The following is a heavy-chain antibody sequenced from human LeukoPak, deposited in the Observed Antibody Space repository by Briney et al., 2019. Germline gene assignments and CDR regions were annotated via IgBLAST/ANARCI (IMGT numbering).Heavy chain of an antibody. CDR2: INWNGGST. Sequence: GGSLRLSCAASGFTFDDYGMSWDRQAPGKGLEWVSGINWNGGSTGYADSVKGRLTISRDNAKNSLYLQMNSLRAEDTALYYCARVAAWQLSYYMDVWGKGTTVTVSS. V-gene: IGHV3-20*04. CDR1: GFTFDDYG. CDR3: ARVAAWQLSYYMDV. D-gene: IGHD6-13*01. J-gene: IGHJ6*03.